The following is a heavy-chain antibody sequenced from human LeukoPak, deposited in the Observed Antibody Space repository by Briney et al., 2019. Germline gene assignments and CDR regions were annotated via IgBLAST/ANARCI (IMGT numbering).Heavy chain of an antibody. CDR3: ASIQDTTMAPATFDI. CDR2: IQPGDSDT. D-gene: IGHD5-18*01. CDR1: GYIFTSYW. V-gene: IGHV5-51*01. J-gene: IGHJ3*02. Sequence: GESLKISCKGSGYIFTSYWIGWVRQLPGKGLEWMGIIQPGDSDTRYSPSFQGQVTISADKSISTAYLQWSSLKASDTAMYYCASIQDTTMAPATFDIWGQGTMVTVSS.